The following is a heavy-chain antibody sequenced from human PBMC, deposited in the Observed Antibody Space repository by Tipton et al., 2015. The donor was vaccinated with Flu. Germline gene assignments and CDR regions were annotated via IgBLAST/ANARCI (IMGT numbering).Heavy chain of an antibody. V-gene: IGHV4-59*01. CDR3: ARGMSRDGYN. Sequence: TLSLTCTVSGGSISSYYWSWIRQPPGKGLEWIGYIYYSGSTNYNPSLKSRVTISVDTSKNQFSLKLSSVTAADTAVYYCARGMSRDGYNWGQGTLVTVSS. CDR2: IYYSGST. D-gene: IGHD5-24*01. J-gene: IGHJ4*02. CDR1: GGSISSYY.